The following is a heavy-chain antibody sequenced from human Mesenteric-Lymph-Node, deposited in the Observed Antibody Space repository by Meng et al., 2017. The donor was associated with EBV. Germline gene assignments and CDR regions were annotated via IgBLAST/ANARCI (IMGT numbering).Heavy chain of an antibody. D-gene: IGHD3-3*02. J-gene: IGHJ4*02. V-gene: IGHV4-61*01. CDR2: FFHSGGS. CDR1: GGSVNIGTYY. Sequence: QVSRQESGPGLVYPSETLSLTCTVSGGSVNIGTYYWTWIRQSPGKGLEWIGYFFHSGGSNYNPSLKSRVTISVDRSRNQFSLKMASVTAADTAVYYCARGAIFGIVITYFDYWSQGTLVTVSS. CDR3: ARGAIFGIVITYFDY.